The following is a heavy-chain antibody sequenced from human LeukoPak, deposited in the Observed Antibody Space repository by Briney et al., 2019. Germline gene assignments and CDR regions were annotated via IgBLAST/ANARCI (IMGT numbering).Heavy chain of an antibody. CDR3: ATGAGCGY. V-gene: IGHV3-7*03. CDR2: IKQDGSER. Sequence: GGSLRLSCAASGFTFSSYWMTWVRQAPGKGLEWVANIKQDGSERNYVDSVKGRFTISRDNAKNSLYLQVNTLRDEDTAVYYCATGAGCGYWGQGTLVTVSS. J-gene: IGHJ4*02. CDR1: GFTFSSYW. D-gene: IGHD6-19*01.